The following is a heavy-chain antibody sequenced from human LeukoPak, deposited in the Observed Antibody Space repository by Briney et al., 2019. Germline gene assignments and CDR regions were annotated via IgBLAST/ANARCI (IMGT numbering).Heavy chain of an antibody. CDR3: ARYGSRSYYGLDV. CDR1: VRSITSTNYY. D-gene: IGHD3-10*01. J-gene: IGHJ6*02. Sequence: SETLSLTCTVAVRSITSTNYYWGSIRQPPGNGLEWIGSIYYPGSTYYSPSLKSRVTISVAASKNHFSLKLTSVAAADTAVYFCARYGSRSYYGLDVWGQGTTVTVSS. V-gene: IGHV4-39*02. CDR2: IYYPGST.